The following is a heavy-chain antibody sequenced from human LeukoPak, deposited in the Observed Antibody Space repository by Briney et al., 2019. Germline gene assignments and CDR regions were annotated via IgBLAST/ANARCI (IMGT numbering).Heavy chain of an antibody. Sequence: GGSLRLSCAASGFTFSSYAMHWVRQAPGKGLEWVAVISYDGSNKYYTDSVKGRFTISRDNSKSTLYLQMNSLRAEDTAVYYCARDHREYYDSPEDAFDIWGQRRMVTV. J-gene: IGHJ3*02. CDR1: GFTFSSYA. D-gene: IGHD3-3*01. CDR2: ISYDGSNK. V-gene: IGHV3-30*04. CDR3: ARDHREYYDSPEDAFDI.